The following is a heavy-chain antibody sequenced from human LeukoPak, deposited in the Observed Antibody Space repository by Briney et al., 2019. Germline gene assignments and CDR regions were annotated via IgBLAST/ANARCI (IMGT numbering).Heavy chain of an antibody. V-gene: IGHV4-31*03. CDR1: GGSINSGVYR. CDR3: ARDSHYDSSGYYLDS. D-gene: IGHD3-22*01. J-gene: IGHJ4*02. CDR2: IAQSGSS. Sequence: SQTLSLTCTVSGGSINSGVYRWSWIRQFPEKGLQWIGYIAQSGSSYYNPSLKSRVTISLGTSNNQFSLQLSSLTAADTALYYCARDSHYDSSGYYLDSWGPGTLVTVSS.